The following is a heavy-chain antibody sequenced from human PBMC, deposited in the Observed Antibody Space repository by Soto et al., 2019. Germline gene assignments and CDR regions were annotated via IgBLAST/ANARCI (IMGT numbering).Heavy chain of an antibody. J-gene: IGHJ3*02. V-gene: IGHV1-69*13. CDR2: IIPIFGTA. CDR1: GGTFSSYA. Sequence: SVKVSCKASGGTFSSYAISWVRQAPGQGLEWMGGIIPIFGTANYAQKFQGRVTITADESTNTAYMELSSLRSEDTAVYYCAREGYTFGPGEVRGAFDIWAKGQWSPSPQ. CDR3: AREGYTFGPGEVRGAFDI. D-gene: IGHD1-1*01.